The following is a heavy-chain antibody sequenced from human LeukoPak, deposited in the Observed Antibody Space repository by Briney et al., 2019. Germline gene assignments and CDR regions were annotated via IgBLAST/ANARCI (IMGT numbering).Heavy chain of an antibody. CDR3: VRDRDGHGPDF. CDR1: IASFSSDA. J-gene: IGHJ3*01. V-gene: IGHV1-69*04. Sequence: VASVKVSGMAAIASFSSDAISCVRQAPGQGLEWMGRIIPILGITNYAQKFQGRVTITADKSTSTAYMELSSLISEHTAVYYCVRDRDGHGPDFWGQGTMVTVSS. CDR2: IIPILGIT. D-gene: IGHD5-24*01.